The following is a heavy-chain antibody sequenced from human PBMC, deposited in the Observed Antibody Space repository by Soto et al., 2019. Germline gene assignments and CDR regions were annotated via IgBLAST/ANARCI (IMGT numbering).Heavy chain of an antibody. CDR3: ARGRSDTVVRGEKQGDDQNWFDP. D-gene: IGHD3-10*01. J-gene: IGHJ5*02. CDR2: MYYSGST. CDR1: GGAISSGGYY. V-gene: IGHV4-31*03. Sequence: SETLSLTCTVSGGAISSGGYYWSWIRQHPGKGLEWIGYMYYSGSTYYNPSLKSRVTISVDTSKNQFSLKLSSVTAADTAVYSCARGRSDTVVRGEKQGDDQNWFDPWGQGTLVTVSS.